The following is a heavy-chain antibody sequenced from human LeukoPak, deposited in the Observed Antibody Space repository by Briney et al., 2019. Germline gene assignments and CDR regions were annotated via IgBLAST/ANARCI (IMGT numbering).Heavy chain of an antibody. V-gene: IGHV3-48*03. CDR1: GFTFSSYE. J-gene: IGHJ5*02. D-gene: IGHD6-13*01. CDR2: ISSSGSTI. CDR3: AREHSSSWYSDWFDP. Sequence: GGSLRLSCAASGFTFSSYEMNWVRQAPGKGLEWVSYISSSGSTIYYADSVKGRFTISRDNAKNSLYLQMNSLRAEDTAVYYCAREHSSSWYSDWFDPWGQGTLVTVSS.